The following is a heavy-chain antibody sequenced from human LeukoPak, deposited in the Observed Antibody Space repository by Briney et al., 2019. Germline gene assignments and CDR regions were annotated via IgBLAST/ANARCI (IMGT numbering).Heavy chain of an antibody. V-gene: IGHV3-48*01. D-gene: IGHD4-17*01. CDR3: ARGHTAVTRHFDF. CDR1: GFTFSSYS. CDR2: ISSSSSTM. Sequence: GGSLRLSCAASGFTFSSYSMNWVRQAPGKGLEWVSYISSSSSTMYYAASVKGRFSISRDNAQNLLYLDMNSLRAEDTAVYYCARGHTAVTRHFDFWGQGTLVTVSS. J-gene: IGHJ4*02.